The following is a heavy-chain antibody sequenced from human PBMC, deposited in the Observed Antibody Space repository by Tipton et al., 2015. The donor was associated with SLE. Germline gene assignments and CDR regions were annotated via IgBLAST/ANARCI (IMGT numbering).Heavy chain of an antibody. D-gene: IGHD6-19*01. Sequence: GSLRLSCAASGFTFSSYAMSWVRQAPGKGLEWVANIKQDGSEKYYVDSVKGRFTISRDNAKNSLYLQMNSLRAEDTAVYYCARDQDSSGWYVEDYWGQGTLVTVSS. J-gene: IGHJ4*02. V-gene: IGHV3-7*01. CDR3: ARDQDSSGWYVEDY. CDR2: IKQDGSEK. CDR1: GFTFSSYA.